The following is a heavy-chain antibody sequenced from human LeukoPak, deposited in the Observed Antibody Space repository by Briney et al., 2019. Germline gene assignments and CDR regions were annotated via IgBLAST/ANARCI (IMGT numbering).Heavy chain of an antibody. J-gene: IGHJ4*02. Sequence: GGSLRLSCAASGFTFSIFTMDWVRQAPGEGLGWVSSISSSSSYIYYADSVGGRFTISRDNAKNSLYLQINSLRAQDTAVYYYARVGRGYSGSSDYWGQGTLVTVSS. V-gene: IGHV3-21*01. CDR2: ISSSSSYI. CDR3: ARVGRGYSGSSDY. D-gene: IGHD5-12*01. CDR1: GFTFSIFT.